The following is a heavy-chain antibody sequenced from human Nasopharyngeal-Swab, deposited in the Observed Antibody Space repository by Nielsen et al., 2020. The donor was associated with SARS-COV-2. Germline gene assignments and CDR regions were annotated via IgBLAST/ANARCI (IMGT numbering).Heavy chain of an antibody. CDR3: AIDSSGQDY. D-gene: IGHD6-19*01. J-gene: IGHJ4*02. CDR2: ISGSGGST. Sequence: VRQMPGKGLEWVSAISGSGGSTYYADSVKGRFTISRDNSKNTLYLQMNSLRAEDTAVYYCAIDSSGQDYWGQGTPVTVSS. V-gene: IGHV3-23*01.